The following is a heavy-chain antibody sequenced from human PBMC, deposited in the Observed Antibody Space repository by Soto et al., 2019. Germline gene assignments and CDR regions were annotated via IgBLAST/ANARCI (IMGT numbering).Heavy chain of an antibody. CDR1: GYTFTSYA. J-gene: IGHJ4*02. Sequence: QVQLVQSGAEEKKPGASVKVSCKASGYTFTSYAMHWVRQAPGQRLEWMGWINAGNGNTKSSQKFQGRVTITRDTSASTADMELSSLRSEDTAVYYCARSSGYYLIDDYWGQGTLVTVSS. D-gene: IGHD3-22*01. CDR3: ARSSGYYLIDDY. CDR2: INAGNGNT. V-gene: IGHV1-3*05.